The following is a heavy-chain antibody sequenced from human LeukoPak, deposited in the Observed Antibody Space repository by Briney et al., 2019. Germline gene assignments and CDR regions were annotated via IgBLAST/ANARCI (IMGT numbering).Heavy chain of an antibody. Sequence: GRSLRLSCAASGFTFDDYAMHWVRQAPGKGLEWVSGISWNSGSIGYADSVKGRFTISRDNAKNSLYLQMNSLGAEDTALYYCAKDRGGNFHYYFDYWGQGTLVTVSS. CDR1: GFTFDDYA. V-gene: IGHV3-9*01. CDR2: ISWNSGSI. D-gene: IGHD4-23*01. CDR3: AKDRGGNFHYYFDY. J-gene: IGHJ4*02.